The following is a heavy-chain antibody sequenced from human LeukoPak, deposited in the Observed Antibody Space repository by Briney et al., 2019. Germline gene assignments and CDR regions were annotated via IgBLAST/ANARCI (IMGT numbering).Heavy chain of an antibody. CDR2: IYSGGST. V-gene: IGHV3-53*01. CDR3: ARDQADLRAFDI. D-gene: IGHD6-13*01. CDR1: GFTFSTYA. J-gene: IGHJ3*02. Sequence: TGGSLRLSCAASGFTFSTYAMSWVRQAPGKGLEWVSVIYSGGSTYCADSVKGRFTISRDNSKNTLYLQMNSLRAEDTAVYYCARDQADLRAFDIWGQGTMVTVSS.